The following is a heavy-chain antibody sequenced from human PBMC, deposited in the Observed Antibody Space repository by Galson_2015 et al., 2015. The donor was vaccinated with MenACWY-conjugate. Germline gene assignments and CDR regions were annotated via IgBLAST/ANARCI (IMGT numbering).Heavy chain of an antibody. J-gene: IGHJ3*02. D-gene: IGHD3-9*01. CDR2: IKQDGSEK. CDR3: ARRVYDILTGYYHDAFDI. V-gene: IGHV3-7*03. CDR1: GFTFSSYW. Sequence: SLRLSCAASGFTFSSYWMSWVRQAPGKGLEWVANIKQDGSEKYYVDSVKGRFTISRDNAKNSLYLQMNSLRAEDTAVYYCARRVYDILTGYYHDAFDIWGQGTMVTVSS.